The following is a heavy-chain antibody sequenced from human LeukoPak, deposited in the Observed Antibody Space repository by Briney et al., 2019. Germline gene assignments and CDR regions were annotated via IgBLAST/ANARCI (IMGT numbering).Heavy chain of an antibody. J-gene: IGHJ3*02. D-gene: IGHD2-2*01. CDR2: ISGSGGST. CDR3: ASPIRYCSSTSCPFGAFDI. CDR1: GFTFSSYA. V-gene: IGHV3-23*01. Sequence: PGGSLRLSCAASGFTFSSYAMSWVRQAPGKGLEWVSAISGSGGSTYYADSVKGRFTISRDNSKNTLYLQMNSLRAEDTAVYYCASPIRYCSSTSCPFGAFDIWGQGTMVTVSS.